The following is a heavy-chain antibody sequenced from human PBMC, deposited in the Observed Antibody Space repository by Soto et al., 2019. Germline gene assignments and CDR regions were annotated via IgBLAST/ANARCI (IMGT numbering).Heavy chain of an antibody. V-gene: IGHV1-3*01. CDR2: INAGNGNT. Sequence: QVQLVQSGAEVKKPGASVKVSCKASGYTFTSYAMHWVRQAPGQRLEWMGWINAGNGNTKYSQKFQGRVTITRDTSASTAYMELSSLRSEDTAVYYCARVPFMVSHDIRGMDVWGQGTTVTVSS. D-gene: IGHD2-8*01. CDR3: ARVPFMVSHDIRGMDV. CDR1: GYTFTSYA. J-gene: IGHJ6*02.